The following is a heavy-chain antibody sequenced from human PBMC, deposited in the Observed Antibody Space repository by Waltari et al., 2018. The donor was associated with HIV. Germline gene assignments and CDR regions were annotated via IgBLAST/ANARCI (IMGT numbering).Heavy chain of an antibody. CDR2: IYSGGNT. V-gene: IGHV4-39*01. CDR1: GGATTSSIYF. Sequence: QLQLQESGPGLVKPSETLSLTCTLAGGATTSSIYFWAWNRQPPGKGLAWIGNIYSGGNTYYNPSLQSRVTMSVDRSNSQFSLRLSSVTAADTGVYYCARRVVPGSTLDPWGPGALVTVSS. CDR3: ARRVVPGSTLDP. J-gene: IGHJ5*02. D-gene: IGHD2-15*01.